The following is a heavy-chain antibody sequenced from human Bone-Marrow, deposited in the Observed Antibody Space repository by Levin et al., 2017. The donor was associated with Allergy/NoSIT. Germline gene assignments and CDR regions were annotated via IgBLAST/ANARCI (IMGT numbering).Heavy chain of an antibody. D-gene: IGHD6-13*01. V-gene: IGHV4-59*01. CDR2: IYHSGGT. J-gene: IGHJ4*02. CDR1: GVSISSYY. CDR3: ARGYSSSWFGGRFLES. Sequence: SCPVSGVSISSYYWSWIRQPPGKGLEWIGYIYHSGGTNYNPALERRVTISIDTSKTQVSLKLTSVTAADTAIYSCARGYSSSWFGGRFLESWGQGTLVTVSS.